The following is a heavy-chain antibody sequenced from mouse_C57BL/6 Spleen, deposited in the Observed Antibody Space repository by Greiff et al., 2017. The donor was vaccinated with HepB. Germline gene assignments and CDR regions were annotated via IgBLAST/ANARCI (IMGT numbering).Heavy chain of an antibody. D-gene: IGHD2-2*01. CDR2: ISDGGSYT. J-gene: IGHJ4*01. V-gene: IGHV5-4*01. CDR1: GFTFSSYA. Sequence: EVKLVESGGGLVKPGGSLKLSCAASGFTFSSYAMSWVRQTPEKRLEWVATISDGGSYTYYPDNVKGRFTISRDNAKNNLYLQMSHLKSEDTAMYYGARDGNMVTSAMDYWGQGTSVTVSS. CDR3: ARDGNMVTSAMDY.